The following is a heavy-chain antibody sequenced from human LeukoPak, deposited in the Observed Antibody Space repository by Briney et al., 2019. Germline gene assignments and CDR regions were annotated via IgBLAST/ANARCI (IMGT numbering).Heavy chain of an antibody. CDR2: INHSGST. Sequence: SETLSHTCAVYGGSFSGYYWSWIRQPPGKGLEWIGEINHSGSTNYNPSLKSRVTISVDTSKNQFSLKLSSVTAADTAVYYCARGGGWNYAYYYYMDVWGKGTTATVSS. D-gene: IGHD1-7*01. CDR1: GGSFSGYY. CDR3: ARGGGWNYAYYYYMDV. V-gene: IGHV4-34*01. J-gene: IGHJ6*03.